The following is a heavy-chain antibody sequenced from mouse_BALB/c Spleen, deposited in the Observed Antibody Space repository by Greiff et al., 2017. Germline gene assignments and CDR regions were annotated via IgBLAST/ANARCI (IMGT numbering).Heavy chain of an antibody. D-gene: IGHD2-2*01. CDR3: ARGYGYDAWFAY. CDR2: ISSGSSTN. V-gene: IGHV5-17*02. Sequence: EVQRVESGGGLVQPGGSRKLSCAASGFTFSSFGMHWVRQAPEKGLEWVAYISSGSSTNYYADTVKGRFTISRDNPKNTLFLQMTSLRSEDTAMYYCARGYGYDAWFAYWGQGTLVTVSA. CDR1: GFTFSSFG. J-gene: IGHJ3*01.